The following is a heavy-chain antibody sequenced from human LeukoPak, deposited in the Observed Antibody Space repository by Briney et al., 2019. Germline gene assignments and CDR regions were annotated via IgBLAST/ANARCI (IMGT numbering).Heavy chain of an antibody. J-gene: IGHJ5*02. CDR2: ISPYNGNT. D-gene: IGHD3-16*01. V-gene: IGHV1-18*01. CDR1: GYTFTSYG. CDR3: ARDYGGGIISA. Sequence: ASVKVSCKASGYTFTSYGITWVGQAPGQGLEWMGCISPYNGNTNYAQKLQVRVTMTADTSTSTAYMELRSLRSDDTAVYYCARDYGGGIISAWGQGTLVTVSS.